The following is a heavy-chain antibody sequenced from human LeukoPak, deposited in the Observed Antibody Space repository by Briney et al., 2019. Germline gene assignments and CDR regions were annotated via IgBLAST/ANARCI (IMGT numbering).Heavy chain of an antibody. CDR3: ARVGAGYSSSWFYNWFDP. CDR1: GDSVSSNSAA. V-gene: IGHV6-1*01. CDR2: TYYRSKWYN. D-gene: IGHD6-13*01. J-gene: IGHJ5*02. Sequence: SQTLSLTCAISGDSVSSNSAAWNWIRQSPSRGLEWLGRTYYRSKWYNDYAVSVKSRITFNPDTSKNQFSLQLNSVTPEDTAVYYCARVGAGYSSSWFYNWFDPWGQGTLVTVSS.